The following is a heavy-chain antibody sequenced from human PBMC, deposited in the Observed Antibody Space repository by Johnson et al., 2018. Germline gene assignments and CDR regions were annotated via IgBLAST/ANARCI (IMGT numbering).Heavy chain of an antibody. D-gene: IGHD2-21*02. CDR3: AKVIGVTRYDAFDV. CDR1: GFTFSSYS. V-gene: IGHV3-23*04. Sequence: EVQLVESGGGLVQPGGSLRLSCAASGFTFSSYSMSWVRQAPVKGLEGFTAISGDGGITKYADSVKGRFTISSDKSKNTLYLQMNSLSAEDTAVYYCAKVIGVTRYDAFDVWGQGTMVTVSS. J-gene: IGHJ3*01. CDR2: ISGDGGIT.